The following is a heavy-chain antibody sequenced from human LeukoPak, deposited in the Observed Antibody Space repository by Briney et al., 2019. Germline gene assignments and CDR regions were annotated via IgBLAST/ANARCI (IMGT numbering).Heavy chain of an antibody. CDR3: ARVERGYSYGGPDY. J-gene: IGHJ4*02. V-gene: IGHV1-2*02. CDR1: GYTFIGYY. Sequence: ASVKDSCKASGYTFIGYYMHWVRQAPGQRLEWMGWINPNSGGTNYEQKFQGRVTMTRDTPISTAYMELSRLRSDITAVYYCARVERGYSYGGPDYWGQGTLVTVSS. D-gene: IGHD5-18*01. CDR2: INPNSGGT.